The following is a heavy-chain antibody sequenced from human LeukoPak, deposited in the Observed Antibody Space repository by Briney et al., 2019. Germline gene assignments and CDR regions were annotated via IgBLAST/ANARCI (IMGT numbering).Heavy chain of an antibody. Sequence: PGGSLRLSCAASGFTFSAYGMHWVRQAPGKGLEWVALVWYDGSNKYYADSVKGRYTSSRDNSKNTLYLQMKSLRPEDTAVFYCARNYGTNSGGFDIWGQGTTVRVSS. CDR3: ARNYGTNSGGFDI. CDR2: VWYDGSNK. J-gene: IGHJ3*02. V-gene: IGHV3-33*01. D-gene: IGHD4-23*01. CDR1: GFTFSAYG.